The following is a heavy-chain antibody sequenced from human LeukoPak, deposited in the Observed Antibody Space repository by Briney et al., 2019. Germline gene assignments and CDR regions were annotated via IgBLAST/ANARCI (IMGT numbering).Heavy chain of an antibody. CDR3: ARTPVPYCSSTSCYADWFDP. V-gene: IGHV3-30*04. J-gene: IGHJ5*02. CDR1: GFTFSSYA. D-gene: IGHD2-2*01. CDR2: ISYDGRNK. Sequence: GRSLRLSCAASGFTFSSYAMHWVRQAPGKGLEWVAVISYDGRNKYYADSVKGRFTISRDNSKNTLYLQMNSLRAEDTAVYYCARTPVPYCSSTSCYADWFDPWGQGTLVTVSS.